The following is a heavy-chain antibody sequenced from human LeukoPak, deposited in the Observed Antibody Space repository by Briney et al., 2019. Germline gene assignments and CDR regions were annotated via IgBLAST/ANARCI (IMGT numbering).Heavy chain of an antibody. CDR2: ISAYNGNT. V-gene: IGHV1-18*01. D-gene: IGHD2-15*01. CDR3: ARIVFYYYYMDV. J-gene: IGHJ6*03. Sequence: ASVKVSCKASGYTFSSYGISWVRQAPGQGLEWMGWISAYNGNTNYAQKLQGRVTMTTDTSTSTAYMELRSLRSDDTAVYYCARIVFYYYYMDVWGKGTTVTVSS. CDR1: GYTFSSYG.